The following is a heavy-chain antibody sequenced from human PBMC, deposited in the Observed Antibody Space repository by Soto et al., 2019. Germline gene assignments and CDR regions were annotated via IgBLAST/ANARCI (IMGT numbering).Heavy chain of an antibody. V-gene: IGHV4-31*03. J-gene: IGHJ3*02. CDR3: ARVRIPDTAYYYDSSGYYYESAFDI. CDR2: IYYSGST. CDR1: GGSISSGGYY. Sequence: SETLSLTCTVSGGSISSGGYYWSWIRQHPGKGLEWIGYIYYSGSTYYNPSLKSRVTISVDTSKNQFSLKLGSVTAADTAVYYCARVRIPDTAYYYDSSGYYYESAFDIWGQGTMVTVSS. D-gene: IGHD3-22*01.